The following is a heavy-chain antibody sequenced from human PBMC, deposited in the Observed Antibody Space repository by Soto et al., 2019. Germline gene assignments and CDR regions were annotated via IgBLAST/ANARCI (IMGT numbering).Heavy chain of an antibody. Sequence: GGSLRLSCAASGFTVSNNYMSWVRQAPGEGLEWVSVIYSGGTTYHADSVKGRFTTTRDNSKNTLYLQMNSLRAEDTAVYYCASLLTGATGPFEPWGQGTLVTVPQ. D-gene: IGHD1-26*01. CDR1: GFTVSNNY. CDR2: IYSGGTT. V-gene: IGHV3-53*01. J-gene: IGHJ5*02. CDR3: ASLLTGATGPFEP.